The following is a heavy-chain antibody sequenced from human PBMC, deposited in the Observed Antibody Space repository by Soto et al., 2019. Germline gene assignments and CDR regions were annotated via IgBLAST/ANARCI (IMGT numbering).Heavy chain of an antibody. CDR3: ARARRSRNGGSLYFDY. CDR1: GFTFSSYS. J-gene: IGHJ4*02. CDR2: ISSSSSYI. V-gene: IGHV3-21*01. Sequence: PGGSLRLSCAASGFTFSSYSMNWVRQAPGKGLEWVSSISSSSSYIYYADSVKGRFTISRDNAKNSLYLQMNSLRAEDTAVYYCARARRSRNGGSLYFDYWGQGTLVTVSS. D-gene: IGHD1-26*01.